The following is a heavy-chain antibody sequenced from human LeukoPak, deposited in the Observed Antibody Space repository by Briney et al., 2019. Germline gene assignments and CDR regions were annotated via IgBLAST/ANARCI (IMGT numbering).Heavy chain of an antibody. J-gene: IGHJ3*02. Sequence: GGSLRLSCAVSGFTFSSYWMSWVRQAPGKGLEWVANIKQDGSEKYYVDSVKGRFTISRDNAKNSLYLQMNSLRAEDTAVYYCARSQRGYNLGYAFDIWGQGTMVTVSS. CDR1: GFTFSSYW. CDR3: ARSQRGYNLGYAFDI. D-gene: IGHD5-18*01. CDR2: IKQDGSEK. V-gene: IGHV3-7*01.